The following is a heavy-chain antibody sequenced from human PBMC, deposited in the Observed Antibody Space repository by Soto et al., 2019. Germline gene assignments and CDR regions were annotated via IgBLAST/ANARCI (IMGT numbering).Heavy chain of an antibody. D-gene: IGHD1-20*01. Sequence: QITLQESGPTLVKPTQTLTLTCFFSGFSLSTSGVGVGWIRQPPGQALEWLALIYWDDDKRYSPSLKSRLTITKDTSKNRVVLTMTNVDSVDTATYYCAHRRAYNNYWSWGDFDYWGQGTLVTVSS. CDR3: AHRRAYNNYWSWGDFDY. J-gene: IGHJ4*02. CDR1: GFSLSTSGVG. CDR2: IYWDDDK. V-gene: IGHV2-5*02.